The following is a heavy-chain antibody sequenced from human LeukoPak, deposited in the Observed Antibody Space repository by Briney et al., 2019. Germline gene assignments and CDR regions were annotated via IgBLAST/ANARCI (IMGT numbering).Heavy chain of an antibody. CDR2: MNPNSGNT. V-gene: IGHV1-8*02. Sequence: ASVKVSCKASGYTFTSYGISWVRQAPGQGLEWMGWMNPNSGNTGYAQKFQGRVTMTRNTSISTACMELSSLRSEDTAVYYCARGWQWLSRRFDYWGQGTLVTVSS. J-gene: IGHJ4*02. CDR1: GYTFTSYG. CDR3: ARGWQWLSRRFDY. D-gene: IGHD6-19*01.